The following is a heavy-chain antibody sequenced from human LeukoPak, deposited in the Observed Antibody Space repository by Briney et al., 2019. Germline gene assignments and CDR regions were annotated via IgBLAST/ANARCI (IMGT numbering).Heavy chain of an antibody. J-gene: IGHJ4*02. CDR3: ARGSGSVLDY. CDR2: ISYDGSNK. Sequence: GGSLRLSCAASGFTFSSYGMHWVRQAPGKGLEWVAVISYDGSNKYYADSVKGRFTISRDNSKNTLYLQMNSLRAENTAVYYCARGSGSVLDYWGQGTLVTVSS. CDR1: GFTFSSYG. D-gene: IGHD6-25*01. V-gene: IGHV3-30*03.